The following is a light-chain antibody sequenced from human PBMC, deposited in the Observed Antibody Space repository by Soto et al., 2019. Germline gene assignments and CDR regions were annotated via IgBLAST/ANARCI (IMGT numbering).Light chain of an antibody. Sequence: QSVLTQPPSVSGAPGQRVTISCTGRISNIGAGYDVHWYQQLPGTAPKLLIYGNSNRPSGVPDRFSGSKSGTSASLAITGLRAEDEADYYCQSYDSSLSGWVFGGGTKLTVL. V-gene: IGLV1-40*01. J-gene: IGLJ3*02. CDR1: ISNIGAGYD. CDR3: QSYDSSLSGWV. CDR2: GNS.